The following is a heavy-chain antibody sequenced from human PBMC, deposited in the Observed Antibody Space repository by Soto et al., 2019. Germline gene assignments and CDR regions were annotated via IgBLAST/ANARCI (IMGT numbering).Heavy chain of an antibody. CDR3: ARWDYYDSSGYYYLGYYYYGMDV. CDR1: GFTFSDYY. J-gene: IGHJ6*02. Sequence: QVQLVESGGGLVKPGGSLRLSCAASGFTFSDYYMSWIRQAPGKGLEWVSYISSSSSYTNYADSVKGRFTISRDNAKNSLYLQMNSLRAEDTAVYYCARWDYYDSSGYYYLGYYYYGMDVWGQGTTVTVSS. V-gene: IGHV3-11*06. CDR2: ISSSSSYT. D-gene: IGHD3-22*01.